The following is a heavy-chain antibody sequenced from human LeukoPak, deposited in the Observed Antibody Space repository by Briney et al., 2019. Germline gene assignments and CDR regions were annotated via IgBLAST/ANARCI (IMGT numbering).Heavy chain of an antibody. CDR2: IYSGGST. CDR1: GFTVSSNY. CDR3: ARLTSSGWYDYYFDY. V-gene: IGHV3-53*01. J-gene: IGHJ4*02. Sequence: GGSLRLSCAASGFTVSSNYMSWVRQAPGKGLEWVSVIYSGGSTYYADSVKGRFTISRDNSKNTLYLQVNSLRAEDTAVYYCARLTSSGWYDYYFDYWGQGTLVTVSS. D-gene: IGHD6-19*01.